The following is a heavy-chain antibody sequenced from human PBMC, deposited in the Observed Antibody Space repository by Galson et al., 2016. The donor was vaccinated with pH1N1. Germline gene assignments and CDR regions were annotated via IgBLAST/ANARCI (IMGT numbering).Heavy chain of an antibody. CDR3: AGGLAQHGPGTSWFWCAP. Sequence: SVKVSCKASGYTFNRHDIHWVRQASGQGLEWMGWMNPKSGNTGFAQKFQGRVTMTRNTSTTTAYMELHGLRFEDTAIYYCAGGLAQHGPGTSWFWCAPWGQGTRVAVSS. V-gene: IGHV1-8*01. CDR2: MNPKSGNT. D-gene: IGHD6-13*01. CDR1: GYTFNRHD. J-gene: IGHJ5*02.